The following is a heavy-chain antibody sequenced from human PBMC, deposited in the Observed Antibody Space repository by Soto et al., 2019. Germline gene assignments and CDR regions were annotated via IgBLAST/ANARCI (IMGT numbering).Heavy chain of an antibody. J-gene: IGHJ4*02. V-gene: IGHV4-59*01. D-gene: IGHD3-10*01. CDR1: AGSISSYY. Sequence: PSETLSLTCSVSAGSISSYYWSWIRQPPGKGMEWIGYIYYTGSTNYNPSLTSRVTMSVDTSKKQFSLKLTSVTAADTAVYYCARQRGNYFDYWGQGSLVTVSS. CDR3: ARQRGNYFDY. CDR2: IYYTGST.